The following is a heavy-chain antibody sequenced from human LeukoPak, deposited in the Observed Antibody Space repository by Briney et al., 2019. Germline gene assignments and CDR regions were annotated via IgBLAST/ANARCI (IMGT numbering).Heavy chain of an antibody. V-gene: IGHV1-24*01. CDR2: FDPEDGET. CDR3: ATGITIFGVVIPSFDY. CDR1: GYTLTELS. Sequence: GASVKVSCKVSGYTLTELSMHWVRQAPGKGLEWMGGFDPEDGETIYAQKFQGRVTMTEDTSTDTAYMELSSLRSEDTAVYYCATGITIFGVVIPSFDYWGQGTLVTVSS. D-gene: IGHD3-3*01. J-gene: IGHJ4*02.